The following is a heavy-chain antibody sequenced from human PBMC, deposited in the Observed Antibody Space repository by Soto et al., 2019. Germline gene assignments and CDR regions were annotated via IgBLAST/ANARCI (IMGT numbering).Heavy chain of an antibody. CDR2: ISYDGSNK. V-gene: IGHV3-30-3*01. D-gene: IGHD5-12*01. J-gene: IGHJ4*02. Sequence: QVQLVESGGGVVQPGRSLRLSCAASGFTFSSYAMHWVRQAPGKGLEWVAVISYDGSNKYYADSVKGRFTISRDNFKNTLYLQMNSLRAEDTAVHYCAREGGDIVATNPSGYWGQGTLVTVSS. CDR3: AREGGDIVATNPSGY. CDR1: GFTFSSYA.